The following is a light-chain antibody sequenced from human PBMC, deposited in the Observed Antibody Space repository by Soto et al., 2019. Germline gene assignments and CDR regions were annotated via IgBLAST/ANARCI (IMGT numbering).Light chain of an antibody. CDR2: SNN. V-gene: IGLV1-44*01. CDR3: AAWDDSLNGAYV. J-gene: IGLJ1*01. CDR1: SFNIGSNT. Sequence: QSVLTQPPSASGTPGQRVTISCSGSSFNIGSNTVNWYQQLPGTAPKLLIYSNNQRPSGVPDRFSGSKSGTSASLAISGLQSEDEADYYCAAWDDSLNGAYVLGTGTKVTV.